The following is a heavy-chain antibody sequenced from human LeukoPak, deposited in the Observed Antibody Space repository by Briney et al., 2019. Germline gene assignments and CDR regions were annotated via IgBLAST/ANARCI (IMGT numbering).Heavy chain of an antibody. V-gene: IGHV3-21*01. Sequence: PGGSLRLSCAASGFTFSSYSMNWVRQAPGRGLEWVSSISTSSSYIYYADSVKGRFTISRDNAKSSLYLQMSSLRAEDTAVYYCARSIVSDWYFDYWGQGALVTVSS. CDR3: ARSIVSDWYFDY. D-gene: IGHD2-21*02. CDR1: GFTFSSYS. J-gene: IGHJ4*02. CDR2: ISTSSSYI.